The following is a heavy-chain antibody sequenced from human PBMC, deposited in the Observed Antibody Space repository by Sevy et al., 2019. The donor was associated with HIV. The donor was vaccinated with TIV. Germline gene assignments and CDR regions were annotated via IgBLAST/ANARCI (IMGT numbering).Heavy chain of an antibody. D-gene: IGHD6-13*01. CDR2: IYSGGST. CDR1: GFTVSSNY. CDR3: ARNTGGIAAAGSLDY. J-gene: IGHJ4*01. V-gene: IGHV3-53*01. Sequence: GGSLRLSCAASGFTVSSNYMSWVRQAPGKGLEWVSVIYSGGSTYYADSVKGRFTISRDNSKNTLYLQMNSLRAEDTAVYYCARNTGGIAAAGSLDYWGHGTLVTVSS.